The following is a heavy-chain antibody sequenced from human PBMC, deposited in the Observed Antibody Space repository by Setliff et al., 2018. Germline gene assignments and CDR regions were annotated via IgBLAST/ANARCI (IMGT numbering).Heavy chain of an antibody. V-gene: IGHV5-51*01. Sequence: LKISCKASGYSFTDYWIAWVRQMPGKGLEWMGIIYPSNSNIKYSPSFEAQITFSVDKSITTAYLQWSSLKASDTAIYYCARHRVGNSGYAIPILDFWGQGALVTVSS. CDR2: IYPSNSNI. D-gene: IGHD5-12*01. J-gene: IGHJ4*02. CDR3: ARHRVGNSGYAIPILDF. CDR1: GYSFTDYW.